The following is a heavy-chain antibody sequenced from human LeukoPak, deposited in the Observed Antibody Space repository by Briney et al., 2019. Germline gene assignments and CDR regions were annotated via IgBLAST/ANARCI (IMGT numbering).Heavy chain of an antibody. J-gene: IGHJ6*02. CDR3: ARGGKPRSSSISAVTMIVASIRDYYYYGMDV. D-gene: IGHD3-22*01. V-gene: IGHV1-69*04. CDR2: IIPILGIA. CDR1: GGTFSSYA. Sequence: RASVKVSCKASGGTFSSYAISWVRQAPGQGLEWMGRIIPILGIANYAQKFQGRVTITADKSTSTAYMELSSLRSEDTAVYYCARGGKPRSSSISAVTMIVASIRDYYYYGMDVWGQGTTVTVSS.